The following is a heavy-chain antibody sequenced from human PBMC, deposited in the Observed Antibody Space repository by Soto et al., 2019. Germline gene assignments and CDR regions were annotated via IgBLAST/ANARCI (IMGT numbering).Heavy chain of an antibody. D-gene: IGHD2-15*01. CDR2: MNPNSGNT. J-gene: IGHJ3*02. CDR3: ARGQQLLLNSDAFDI. Sequence: ASVKVSCKASGYTFTNYDTNWVRQATGQGLEWMGWMNPNSGNTGYAQKLQGRVTMTRNTSISTAYMELSSLRSEDTAVYYCARGQQLLLNSDAFDIWGQGTMVTVSS. CDR1: GYTFTNYD. V-gene: IGHV1-8*01.